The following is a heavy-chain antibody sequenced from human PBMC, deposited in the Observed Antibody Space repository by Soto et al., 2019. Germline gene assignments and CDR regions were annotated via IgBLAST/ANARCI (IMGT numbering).Heavy chain of an antibody. Sequence: QVQLVESGGGVVQPGRSLRLSCAASGLTFSDYGMHWVRQAPGKGLEWVAVISHHGNSHYYADSVKGRITISRDNSKNTLYLQMDSLSAEDTAGYCWLKDAGTVELLVWRTLLIWGRGTLVTVSS. CDR2: ISHHGNSH. D-gene: IGHD2-21*02. V-gene: IGHV3-30*18. J-gene: IGHJ2*01. CDR1: GLTFSDYG. CDR3: LKDAGTVELLVWRTLLI.